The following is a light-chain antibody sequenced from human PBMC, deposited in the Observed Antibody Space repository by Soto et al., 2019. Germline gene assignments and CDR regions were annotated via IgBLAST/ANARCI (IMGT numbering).Light chain of an antibody. J-gene: IGLJ3*02. V-gene: IGLV1-40*01. CDR3: PSYDSSLRGWV. Sequence: QSVLTQPPSVXGXXXXXXXISCTGSSSNIGAGYDVHWYQQLPGTAPKLLIYGNSNRPSGVPDRFSGSKSGTSASLAITGLQPEDEPDYYCPSYDSSLRGWVFGGGTKLTVL. CDR2: GNS. CDR1: SSNIGAGYD.